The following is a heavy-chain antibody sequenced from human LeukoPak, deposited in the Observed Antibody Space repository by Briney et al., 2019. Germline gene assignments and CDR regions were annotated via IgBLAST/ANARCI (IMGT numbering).Heavy chain of an antibody. Sequence: PSQTLSLTCAISGDSVSSNSAAWNWIRQSPSRGLEWLGRTYYRSKWYNDYVVSVKSRITINPDTSKNQFSLQLNSVTPEDTAVYYCARDHSRCSGGSCYYFDYWGQGTLVTVSS. CDR3: ARDHSRCSGGSCYYFDY. CDR2: TYYRSKWYN. V-gene: IGHV6-1*01. J-gene: IGHJ4*02. D-gene: IGHD2-15*01. CDR1: GDSVSSNSAA.